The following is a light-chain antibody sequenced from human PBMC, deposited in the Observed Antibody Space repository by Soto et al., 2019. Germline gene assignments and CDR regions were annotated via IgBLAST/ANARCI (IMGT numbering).Light chain of an antibody. V-gene: IGKV1-12*01. CDR2: AAS. J-gene: IGKJ2*01. CDR1: QGISGW. CDR3: QQANSFPYT. Sequence: DIQMTQSPSSVSASVGDRVTIACRASQGISGWLAWYQQRPGGAPKILLYAASSLHSGVPSRFSGSGSGTDFTLTISSLQPEDFATYYCQQANSFPYTFGQGTKLEIK.